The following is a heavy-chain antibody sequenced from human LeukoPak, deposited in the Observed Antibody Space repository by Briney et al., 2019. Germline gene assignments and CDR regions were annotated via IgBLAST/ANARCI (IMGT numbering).Heavy chain of an antibody. D-gene: IGHD3-10*01. V-gene: IGHV4-34*01. CDR1: GGSFSGYY. Sequence: SETLSLTCAVYGGSFSGYYWSWIRQPPGKGLEWIGEINHSGSTNYNPSLKSRVTISVDTSKNQFSLKLSSVTAADTAVYYCARAPLLWFGESDNWFDPWGQGTLVTVSS. J-gene: IGHJ5*02. CDR3: ARAPLLWFGESDNWFDP. CDR2: INHSGST.